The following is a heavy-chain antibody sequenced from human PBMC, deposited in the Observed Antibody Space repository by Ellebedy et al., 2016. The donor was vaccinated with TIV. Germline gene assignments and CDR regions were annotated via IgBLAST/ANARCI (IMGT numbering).Heavy chain of an antibody. Sequence: GESLKISXAASGFTFSSYAMSWVRQAPGKGLEWVSAISGSGGSTYYADSVKGRFTISRDNSKNTLYLQMNSLRAEDTAVYYCAKEPNAGYYFDYWGQGTLVTVSS. CDR1: GFTFSSYA. V-gene: IGHV3-23*01. J-gene: IGHJ4*02. CDR2: ISGSGGST. CDR3: AKEPNAGYYFDY.